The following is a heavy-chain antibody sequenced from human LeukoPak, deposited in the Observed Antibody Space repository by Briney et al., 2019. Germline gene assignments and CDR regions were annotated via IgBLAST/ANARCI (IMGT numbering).Heavy chain of an antibody. Sequence: GRPLRLSSASSGFTFGSYGMHWVRHPPGKGLEWVGVISYDGSNKNSAHSVKGRFTDSRDNAQDPLYLQMNSRRAEDTGVYCRAKEQHWHNYFDCWGQGTLVGVSS. CDR1: GFTFGSYG. D-gene: IGHD3-3*02. CDR2: ISYDGSNK. J-gene: IGHJ4*02. V-gene: IGHV3-30*18. CDR3: AKEQHWHNYFDC.